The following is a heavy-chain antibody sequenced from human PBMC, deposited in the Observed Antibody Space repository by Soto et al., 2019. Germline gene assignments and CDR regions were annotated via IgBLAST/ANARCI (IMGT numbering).Heavy chain of an antibody. CDR3: ASDKITGLFDY. CDR1: GDSISSGGYS. CDR2: ISHTGNT. Sequence: PSETLSLTCTVSGDSISSGGYSWSWIRQHPGKGLEWLGSISHTGNTYYNPSLKSRITISVDTSKDQFSLKLTSVTAADTAVYYCASDKITGLFDYRAQRTLVTGSS. V-gene: IGHV4-31*03. D-gene: IGHD2-8*02. J-gene: IGHJ4*02.